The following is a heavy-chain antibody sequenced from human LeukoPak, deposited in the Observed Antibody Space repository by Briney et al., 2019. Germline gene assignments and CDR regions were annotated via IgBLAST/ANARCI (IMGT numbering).Heavy chain of an antibody. J-gene: IGHJ4*02. CDR1: GGSISSSSYY. Sequence: SETLSLTCTVSGGSISSSSYYWGWIRQPPGKGLEWIGSIYYSGSTYHNPSLKSRVTISVDTSKNQFSLKLRSVTAADTAVYYCASSGRDPYSFDYWGQGTLVTVSS. D-gene: IGHD3-10*01. V-gene: IGHV4-39*07. CDR2: IYYSGST. CDR3: ASSGRDPYSFDY.